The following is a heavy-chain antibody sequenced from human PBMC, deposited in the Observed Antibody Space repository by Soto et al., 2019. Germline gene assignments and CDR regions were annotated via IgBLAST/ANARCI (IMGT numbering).Heavy chain of an antibody. CDR2: IWYDGSNK. CDR3: ARDNPDDPQHYYYGMDV. CDR1: GFTFSSYG. D-gene: IGHD5-18*01. V-gene: IGHV3-33*01. J-gene: IGHJ6*02. Sequence: HPGGSLRLSCAASGFTFSSYGMHWVRQAPGKGLEWVAVIWYDGSNKYYADSVKGRFTISRDNSKNTLYLQMNSLRAEDTAVYYCARDNPDDPQHYYYGMDVWGQGTTVTVSS.